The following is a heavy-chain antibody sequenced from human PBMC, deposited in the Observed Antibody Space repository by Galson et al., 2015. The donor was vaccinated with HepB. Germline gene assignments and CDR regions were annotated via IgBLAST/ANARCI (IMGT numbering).Heavy chain of an antibody. Sequence: QSGAEVKKPGESLKISCKGSGYSFTSYWIGWVRQMPGKGLEWMGIISPGDSDTRYSPSFQGQVTISADKSISTAYLQWSSLKASDTAMYYCARPRDYYYDSSGYPNDAFDIWVQGTMVTVSS. CDR2: ISPGDSDT. CDR3: ARPRDYYYDSSGYPNDAFDI. D-gene: IGHD3-22*01. V-gene: IGHV5-51*03. J-gene: IGHJ3*02. CDR1: GYSFTSYW.